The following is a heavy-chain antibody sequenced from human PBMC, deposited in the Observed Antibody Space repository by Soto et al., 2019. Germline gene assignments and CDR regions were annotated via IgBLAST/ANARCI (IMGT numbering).Heavy chain of an antibody. J-gene: IGHJ5*01. CDR2: IIPIFGTA. V-gene: IGHV1-69*01. D-gene: IGHD5-12*01. Sequence: QVQLLQSGAAVKKPGSSVKVSCKASGGTFSSYAISWVRQAPGQGLEWMGGIIPIFGTANYAQKFQGRVTITADESTSTAYMELRSLRSDDTAVYYCARDVDIGTRPTGDGFDSWGQGTLVTVSS. CDR1: GGTFSSYA. CDR3: ARDVDIGTRPTGDGFDS.